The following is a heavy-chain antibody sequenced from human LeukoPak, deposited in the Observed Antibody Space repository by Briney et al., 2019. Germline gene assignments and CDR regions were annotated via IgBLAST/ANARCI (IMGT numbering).Heavy chain of an antibody. V-gene: IGHV3-66*01. D-gene: IGHD4-17*01. J-gene: IGHJ4*02. CDR1: GFTVSKNY. Sequence: PGGSLRLSCAASGFTVSKNYMSWVRQAPGKGLEWVSVIYSGGSTNYADSVKGRFTISRDNAKNSLYLQMNSLRAEDTAVYYCARDSDYGDYGGYWGQGTLVTVSS. CDR3: ARDSDYGDYGGY. CDR2: IYSGGST.